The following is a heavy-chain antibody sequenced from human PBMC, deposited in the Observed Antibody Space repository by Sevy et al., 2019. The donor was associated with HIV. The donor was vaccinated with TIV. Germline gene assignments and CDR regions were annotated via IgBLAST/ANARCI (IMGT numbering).Heavy chain of an antibody. V-gene: IGHV3-7*01. Sequence: GGSLRLSCAASGFTLSSYWMSWVRQAPGKGLEWVANINQDGSAIDYVDSVKGRFTISRDNAKNSLYLQMNSLRADDADIYDCDSDLYSGSYHEDYWGQGTLVTVSS. CDR1: GFTLSSYW. D-gene: IGHD1-26*01. J-gene: IGHJ4*02. CDR3: DSDLYSGSYHEDY. CDR2: INQDGSAI.